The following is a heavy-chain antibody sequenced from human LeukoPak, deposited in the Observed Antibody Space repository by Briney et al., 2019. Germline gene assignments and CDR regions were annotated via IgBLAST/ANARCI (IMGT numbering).Heavy chain of an antibody. CDR2: IYYSGST. CDR3: ATHSSSCREFDY. D-gene: IGHD6-13*01. V-gene: IGHV4-39*01. J-gene: IGHJ4*02. CDR1: GGSISSSSYY. Sequence: PSETLSLTCTVSGGSISSSSYYWGWIRQPPGKGLEWIGSIYYSGSTYYNPSLKSRVTISVDTSKNQFSLKLSSVTAADTAVYYCATHSSSCREFDYWGQGTLATVSS.